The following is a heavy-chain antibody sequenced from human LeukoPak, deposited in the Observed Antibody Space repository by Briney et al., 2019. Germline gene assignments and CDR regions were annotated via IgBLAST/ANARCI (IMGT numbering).Heavy chain of an antibody. Sequence: SETLSLTCTVSGGSISSYYWSWIRQHPGKGLEWIGYIYYSGSTNYNPSLKSRVTISVDTSKNQFSLKLSSVTAADTAVYYCAATPRFHSSGYYYAFDIWGQGTMVTVSS. CDR2: IYYSGST. J-gene: IGHJ3*02. D-gene: IGHD3-22*01. CDR3: AATPRFHSSGYYYAFDI. CDR1: GGSISSYY. V-gene: IGHV4-59*01.